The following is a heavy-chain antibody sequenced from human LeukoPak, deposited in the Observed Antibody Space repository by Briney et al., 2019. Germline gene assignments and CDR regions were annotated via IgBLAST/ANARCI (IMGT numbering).Heavy chain of an antibody. CDR1: GFTFSDHY. Sequence: GGSLRLSCAASGFTFSDHYMDWVRQAPGKGLEWVGRTRNKANSYTTEYAASVKGRFTISRGDSKSLLYLQMNSLKTEDTAVYYCARVGNSGWTIDYWGQGTLVTVSS. CDR2: TRNKANSYTT. D-gene: IGHD5-12*01. CDR3: ARVGNSGWTIDY. J-gene: IGHJ4*02. V-gene: IGHV3-72*01.